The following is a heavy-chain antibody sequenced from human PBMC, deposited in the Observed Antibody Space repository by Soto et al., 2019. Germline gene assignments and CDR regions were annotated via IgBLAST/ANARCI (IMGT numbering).Heavy chain of an antibody. J-gene: IGHJ6*02. V-gene: IGHV3-23*01. CDR3: TKRRRSVLMVYGFGGMDV. D-gene: IGHD2-8*01. CDR1: GFSVSDYA. CDR2: ISGSGDGT. Sequence: GGSLRLSCAASGFSVSDYAMSWVRQAQGQGLEWVSSISGSGDGTYYGDSVKGRFTLFRDTSQKTLYLQMNNLRGEDTAVYFCTKRRRSVLMVYGFGGMDVWGRGTTVTVS.